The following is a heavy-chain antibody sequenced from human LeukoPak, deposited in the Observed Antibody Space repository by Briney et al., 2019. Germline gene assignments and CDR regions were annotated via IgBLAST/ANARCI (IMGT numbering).Heavy chain of an antibody. CDR3: AKLGGQEVYNYYVGV. CDR1: GFPVSSYY. Sequence: GGSLRLSCAASGFPVSSYYMSWVRQAPGKGLEWVSNIHISGNTYYADSVKGRFTISRDNSKNTLYLQMNSLRAEDTAVYYCAKLGGQEVYNYYVGVWGKGTTVAVSS. CDR2: IHISGNT. V-gene: IGHV3-53*01. D-gene: IGHD3-16*01. J-gene: IGHJ6*03.